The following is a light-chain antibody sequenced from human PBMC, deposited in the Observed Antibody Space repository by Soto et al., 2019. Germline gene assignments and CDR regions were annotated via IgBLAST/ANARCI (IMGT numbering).Light chain of an antibody. J-gene: IGLJ1*01. CDR3: SSYTSSSTYV. Sequence: QSVLTQPASVSGSPGQAITISCTGTSSDVGGYNYVSWYQQHPVKAPKLMIYEVSNRPSGVSNRFSGSKSGNTASLTISGIQAEDEADYYCSSYTSSSTYVFGTGTKLTVL. CDR1: SSDVGGYNY. V-gene: IGLV2-14*01. CDR2: EVS.